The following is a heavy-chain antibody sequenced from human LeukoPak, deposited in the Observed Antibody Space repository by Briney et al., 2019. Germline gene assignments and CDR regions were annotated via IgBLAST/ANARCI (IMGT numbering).Heavy chain of an antibody. CDR3: ARGLVKRRDGYNFGPKTNGFDY. Sequence: SETLSLTCAVYGGSFSGYYWSWIRQPPGKGLEWIGEINHSGSTNYNPSLKSRVTISVDTPKNQFSLKLSSVTAADTAVYYCARGLVKRRDGYNFGPKTNGFDYWGQGTLVTVSS. CDR1: GGSFSGYY. D-gene: IGHD5-24*01. J-gene: IGHJ4*02. CDR2: INHSGST. V-gene: IGHV4-34*01.